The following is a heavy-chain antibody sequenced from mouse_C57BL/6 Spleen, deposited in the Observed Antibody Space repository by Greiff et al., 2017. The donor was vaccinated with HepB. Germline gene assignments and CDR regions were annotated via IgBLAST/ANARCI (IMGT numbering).Heavy chain of an antibody. D-gene: IGHD2-4*01. CDR2: INPNYGTT. J-gene: IGHJ4*01. Sequence: VQLQQSGPELVKPGASVKISCKASGYSFTDYNMNWVKQSNGKSLEWIGVINPNYGTTSYNQKFKGKATLTVDQSSSTAYMQLNRLTSEDSAVYYCARRRIEDYDGYAMDYWGQGTSVTVSS. V-gene: IGHV1-39*01. CDR3: ARRRIEDYDGYAMDY. CDR1: GYSFTDYN.